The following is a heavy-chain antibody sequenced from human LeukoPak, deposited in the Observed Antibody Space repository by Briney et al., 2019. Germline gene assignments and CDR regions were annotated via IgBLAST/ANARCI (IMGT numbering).Heavy chain of an antibody. V-gene: IGHV3-21*01. CDR1: GFTFSSYS. Sequence: PGGSLRLSCAASGFTFSSYSMNWVRQAPGKGLEWVSSISSSSSYIYYADSVKGRFTISRDNAKNSLYLQMNSLRAEDTAVYYCARGNARYCSSTSCHFDYWGQGTLVTVSS. D-gene: IGHD2-2*01. CDR2: ISSSSSYI. CDR3: ARGNARYCSSTSCHFDY. J-gene: IGHJ4*02.